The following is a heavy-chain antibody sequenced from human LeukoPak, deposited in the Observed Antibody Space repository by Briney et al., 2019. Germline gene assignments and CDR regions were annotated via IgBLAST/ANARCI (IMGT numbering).Heavy chain of an antibody. Sequence: GGSLRLSCAASGFTFSNYAMSWVRQAPGRGLEWVSTISGSGANTYYADSVKGRFTTSRDNAKNSLYLQMNSLRAEDTAVYYCATHLGCYYDTIDYWGQGTLVTVSS. CDR2: ISGSGANT. CDR3: ATHLGCYYDTIDY. V-gene: IGHV3-23*01. D-gene: IGHD3-22*01. CDR1: GFTFSNYA. J-gene: IGHJ4*02.